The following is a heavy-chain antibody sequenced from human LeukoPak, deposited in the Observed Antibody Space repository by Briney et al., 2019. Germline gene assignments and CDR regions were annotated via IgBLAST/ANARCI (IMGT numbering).Heavy chain of an antibody. CDR3: ARDKPAEAALDF. J-gene: IGHJ4*02. V-gene: IGHV1-2*02. Sequence: ASVKVSCKASGYTFTGSYIHWVRQAPGQGLEWMGWINPNSGGTNYAQKFQGRVTMTRDRSINTAYMDLRSLTYDDTAVYYCARDKPAEAALDFWGQGTLVTVSS. CDR2: INPNSGGT. CDR1: GYTFTGSY.